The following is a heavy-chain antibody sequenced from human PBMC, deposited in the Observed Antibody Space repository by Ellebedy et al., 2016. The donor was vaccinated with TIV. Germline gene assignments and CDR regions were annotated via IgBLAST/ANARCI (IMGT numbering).Heavy chain of an antibody. Sequence: GGSLRLSXAASGFTFSSYGMHWVRQAPGKGLEWVAVISYDGSNKYYADSVKGRFTISRDNSKNTLYLQMNSLRAEDTAVYYCARDMITFGGVIGCFDYWGQGTLVTVSS. V-gene: IGHV3-30*19. CDR3: ARDMITFGGVIGCFDY. CDR1: GFTFSSYG. J-gene: IGHJ4*02. D-gene: IGHD3-16*02. CDR2: ISYDGSNK.